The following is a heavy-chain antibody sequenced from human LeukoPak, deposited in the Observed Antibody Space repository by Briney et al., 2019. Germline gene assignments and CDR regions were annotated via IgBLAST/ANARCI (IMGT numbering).Heavy chain of an antibody. V-gene: IGHV4-34*01. J-gene: IGHJ4*02. CDR1: GGSFSGYY. D-gene: IGHD3-9*01. Sequence: PSETLSLTCAVYGGSFSGYYWSWLRQPPGKGLEWVGEINHSGSTNYNPSLKRRVTISVDTSKNQFSLKLSSVTAADTAVYYCARGRYDILTGPPDLDYWGQGTLVTVSS. CDR2: INHSGST. CDR3: ARGRYDILTGPPDLDY.